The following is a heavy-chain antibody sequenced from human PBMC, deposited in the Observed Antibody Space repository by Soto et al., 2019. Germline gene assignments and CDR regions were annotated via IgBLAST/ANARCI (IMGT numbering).Heavy chain of an antibody. CDR1: GGSISSGGYS. D-gene: IGHD3-22*01. V-gene: IGHV4-30-2*01. J-gene: IGHJ4*02. Sequence: SETLSLTCAVSGGSISSGGYSWSWIRQPPGKGLEWIGYIYHSGSTYYNPSLKSRVTISVDRSKNQFSLKLSSVTATDTAVYYCASPGGLSGYHFDYWGQGTLVT. CDR2: IYHSGST. CDR3: ASPGGLSGYHFDY.